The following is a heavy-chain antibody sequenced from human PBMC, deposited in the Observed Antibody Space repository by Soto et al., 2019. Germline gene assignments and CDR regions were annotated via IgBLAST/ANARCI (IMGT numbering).Heavy chain of an antibody. CDR1: GGSISSSSYY. V-gene: IGHV4-39*01. J-gene: IGHJ6*02. CDR2: IYYSGST. D-gene: IGHD3-3*01. Sequence: QLQLQESGPGLVKPSETLSLTCTVSGGSISSSSYYWGWIRQPPGKGLEWIGSIYYSGSTYYNPSLRSRVTIPVDPSKNQFSLKLSSVTAADTAVYYCARHVWSGYYYYYYYGMDVWGQGTTVTVSS. CDR3: ARHVWSGYYYYYYYGMDV.